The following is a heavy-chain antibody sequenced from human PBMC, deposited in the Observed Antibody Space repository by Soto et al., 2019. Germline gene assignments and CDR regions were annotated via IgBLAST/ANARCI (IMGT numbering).Heavy chain of an antibody. CDR1: GGSISSSNW. J-gene: IGHJ3*02. V-gene: IGHV4-4*02. D-gene: IGHD5-12*01. CDR3: ASSVGGYNYWDAFDI. CDR2: IYHSGST. Sequence: SETLSLTCAVSGGSISSSNWLVWVRQPPGKGLEWIGEIYHSGSTNYNPSLKSRVTISVDKSKNQFSLKLSSVTAADTAVYYCASSVGGYNYWDAFDIWGQGTMVTVSS.